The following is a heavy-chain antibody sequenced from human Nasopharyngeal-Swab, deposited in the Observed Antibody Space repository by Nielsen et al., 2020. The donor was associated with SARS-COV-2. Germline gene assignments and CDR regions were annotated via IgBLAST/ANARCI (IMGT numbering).Heavy chain of an antibody. J-gene: IGHJ6*02. D-gene: IGHD5-18*01. CDR3: ARVDTAMVSYYYYGMDV. V-gene: IGHV1-46*01. Sequence: WVRQTPGQGLGWMGIINPSGGSTSYAQKFQGRVTMTRDTSTSTVYMELSSLRSEDTAVYYCARVDTAMVSYYYYGMDVWGQGTTVTVSS. CDR2: INPSGGST.